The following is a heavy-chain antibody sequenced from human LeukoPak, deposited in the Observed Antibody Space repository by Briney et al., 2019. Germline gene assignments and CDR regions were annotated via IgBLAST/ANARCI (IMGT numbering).Heavy chain of an antibody. V-gene: IGHV1-8*03. Sequence: ASVKVSCKASGYTFTSYDINWVRQATGQGLEWMGWMNPNSGKTGYAQKFQGRVNITRNTSISTAYMELSSLRSEDTAVYYCARDSWGERAFDIWGQGTMVTVSS. J-gene: IGHJ3*02. CDR2: MNPNSGKT. D-gene: IGHD1-1*01. CDR1: GYTFTSYD. CDR3: ARDSWGERAFDI.